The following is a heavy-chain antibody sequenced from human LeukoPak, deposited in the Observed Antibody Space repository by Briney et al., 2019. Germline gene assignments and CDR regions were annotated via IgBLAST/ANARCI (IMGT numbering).Heavy chain of an antibody. CDR3: ARQISDYYYYYIDV. J-gene: IGHJ6*03. V-gene: IGHV4-34*01. CDR2: INHSGST. D-gene: IGHD3-3*01. CDR1: GGSFSGYY. Sequence: SETLSLTCAVYGGSFSGYYWSWIRQPPGKGLEWIGEINHSGSTNYNPSLKSRVTISVDTSKNQFSLTLRSVTATDTVVYYCARQISDYYYYYIDVWGKGTTVTVSS.